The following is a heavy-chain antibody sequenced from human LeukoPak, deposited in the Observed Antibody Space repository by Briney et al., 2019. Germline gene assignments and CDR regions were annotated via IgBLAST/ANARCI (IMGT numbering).Heavy chain of an antibody. J-gene: IGHJ3*02. CDR1: GYTFTGYY. D-gene: IGHD3-10*01. CDR3: ARDQGSVRGVPDAVDI. CDR2: INPNSGGT. Sequence: ASVKVSCKASGYTFTGYYMHWVRQAPGQGLEWMGWINPNSGGTNYAQKFQGWVTMTRDTSISTAYMELSRLRSDDTAVYYCARDQGSVRGVPDAVDIWGQGTMVTVSS. V-gene: IGHV1-2*04.